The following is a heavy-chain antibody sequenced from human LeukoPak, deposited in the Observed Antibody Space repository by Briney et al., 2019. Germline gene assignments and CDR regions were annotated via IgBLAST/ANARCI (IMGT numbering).Heavy chain of an antibody. V-gene: IGHV1-69*04. J-gene: IGHJ6*02. CDR1: GGTFSSYA. CDR3: ARDPDYGMDV. Sequence: GASVKVSCKASGGTFSSYAISWVRQAPGQGLEWMGRIIPIFGIANYAQKFQGRVTITADKSTSTAYMDLSSLRSEDTAVYYCARDPDYGMDVWGQGTTVTVSS. CDR2: IIPIFGIA.